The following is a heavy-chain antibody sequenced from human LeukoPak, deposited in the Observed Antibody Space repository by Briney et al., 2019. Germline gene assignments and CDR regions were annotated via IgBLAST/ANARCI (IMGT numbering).Heavy chain of an antibody. Sequence: SETLSLTCTVSGGSISSYYWGWIRQPPGKGLEWIGSIYYSGSTNYNPSLKSRVTISVDTSKNQFSLKLSSVTAADTAVYYCARAYSSSSNYYYYMDVWGKGTTVTVSS. J-gene: IGHJ6*03. CDR2: IYYSGST. CDR1: GGSISSYY. D-gene: IGHD6-6*01. CDR3: ARAYSSSSNYYYYMDV. V-gene: IGHV4-59*01.